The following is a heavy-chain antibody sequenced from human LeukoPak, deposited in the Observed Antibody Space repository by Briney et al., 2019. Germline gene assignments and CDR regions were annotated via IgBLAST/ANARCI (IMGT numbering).Heavy chain of an antibody. CDR3: ARTWIQVWCPDFDY. V-gene: IGHV1-2*02. J-gene: IGHJ4*02. CDR2: INPNSGGT. CDR1: GYTFTDYY. Sequence: GASVKVSCKASGYTFTDYYMHWVRQAPGQGLEWMGWINPNSGGTNYAQKFQGRVTMTRDTSISTAYMELSGLSSDGTAVYYCARTWIQVWCPDFDYWGQGALVTVSS. D-gene: IGHD5-18*01.